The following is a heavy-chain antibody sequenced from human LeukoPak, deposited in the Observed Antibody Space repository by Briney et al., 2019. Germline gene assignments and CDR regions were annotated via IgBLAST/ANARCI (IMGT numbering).Heavy chain of an antibody. CDR3: AGNSSGWYDYSYQYKDI. CDR1: GGSITAYY. CDR2: IY. V-gene: IGHV4-59*01. J-gene: IGHJ6*03. Sequence: KPSETLSLTCTVSGGSITAYYWNWIRQPPGKGLEWIGSIYNYNPSLKSRVTISVDASKNQFSLKLSSVTAADTAIYYCAGNSSGWYDYSYQYKDIWRKETTVTVSS. D-gene: IGHD6-19*01.